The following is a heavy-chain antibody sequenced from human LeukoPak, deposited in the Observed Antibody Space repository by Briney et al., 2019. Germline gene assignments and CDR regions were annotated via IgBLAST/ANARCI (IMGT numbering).Heavy chain of an antibody. D-gene: IGHD3-10*01. Sequence: PGGSLRLSCAASGFTFNNYNMNWVRQAPGKGLEWVSYIGGSGSTRYYADSVKGRFTISRDNAKNSLYLQINSLRAEDTAVYYCARASITMARGELVFYFDYWGQGTLVTVSS. CDR1: GFTFNNYN. CDR3: ARASITMARGELVFYFDY. V-gene: IGHV3-48*04. CDR2: IGGSGSTR. J-gene: IGHJ4*02.